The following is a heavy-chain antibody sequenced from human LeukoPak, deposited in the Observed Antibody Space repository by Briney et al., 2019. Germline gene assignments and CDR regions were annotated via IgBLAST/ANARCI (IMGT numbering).Heavy chain of an antibody. Sequence: GGSLRLSCAASGFTFSSYAMSWVRQAPGKGLEWVSAISGSGGSTYYADSVKGRFTISRDNSKNTLYLQMNSLGAEDTAVYYCAKVFMVRGVIYTYYYYYGMDVWGQGTTVTVSS. J-gene: IGHJ6*02. V-gene: IGHV3-23*01. CDR1: GFTFSSYA. D-gene: IGHD3-10*01. CDR3: AKVFMVRGVIYTYYYYYGMDV. CDR2: ISGSGGST.